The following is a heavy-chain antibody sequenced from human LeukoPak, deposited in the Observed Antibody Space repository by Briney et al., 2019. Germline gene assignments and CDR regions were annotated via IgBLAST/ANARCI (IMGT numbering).Heavy chain of an antibody. J-gene: IGHJ4*02. Sequence: ASVKVSCKASGGTFSSYAISWVRQAPGQGLEWMGRIIPILGIANYAQKFQGRVTITADKSTSTAYMELSSLRSEDTAVYYCARDGLYGSKLDYWGQGTLVTVSS. CDR3: ARDGLYGSKLDY. V-gene: IGHV1-69*04. D-gene: IGHD3-10*01. CDR1: GGTFSSYA. CDR2: IIPILGIA.